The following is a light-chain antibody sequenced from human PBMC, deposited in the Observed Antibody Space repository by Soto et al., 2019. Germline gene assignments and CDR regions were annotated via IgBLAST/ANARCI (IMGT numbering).Light chain of an antibody. CDR1: QSIATS. V-gene: IGKV3-11*01. CDR2: DAS. J-gene: IGKJ4*01. CDR3: QQRYSWPLT. Sequence: IVLTQSPGTLSVSPGERATLSGWASQSIATSLAWYQQKPGQAPKILIYDASNRATGIPARFSGSGSGTDFTLTITTVEPDDFAVYYCQQRYSWPLTFGGGTKVQIK.